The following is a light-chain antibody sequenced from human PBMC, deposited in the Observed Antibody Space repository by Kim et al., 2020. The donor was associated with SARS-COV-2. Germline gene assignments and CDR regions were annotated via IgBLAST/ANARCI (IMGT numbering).Light chain of an antibody. J-gene: IGKJ2*01. V-gene: IGKV1-33*01. CDR1: QDIDSY. Sequence: ASVVYSVTMSGQASQDIDSYLSWYQQRPGKAPKLLIYDASNLLTGVPSRFSVSGSGTSFTFSISNLQPEDFATYFCQHYDGRPPYTFGQGTKLEI. CDR2: DAS. CDR3: QHYDGRPPYT.